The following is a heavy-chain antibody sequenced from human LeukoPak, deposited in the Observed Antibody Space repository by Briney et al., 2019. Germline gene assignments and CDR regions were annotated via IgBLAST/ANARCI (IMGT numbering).Heavy chain of an antibody. J-gene: IGHJ3*01. Sequence: GGSLKLSCAASEFTFSSHNMHWVRQAPGKGLEWLTLILYDGSNKYYTDSVKGRFTISRDNSKNTLYLQMNSLRAEDTAVYYCAKDVGSTIDTSGYYYRNRKGAFDLWGQGTMVTVSS. CDR3: AKDVGSTIDTSGYYYRNRKGAFDL. V-gene: IGHV3-30*04. CDR2: ILYDGSNK. CDR1: EFTFSSHN. D-gene: IGHD3-22*01.